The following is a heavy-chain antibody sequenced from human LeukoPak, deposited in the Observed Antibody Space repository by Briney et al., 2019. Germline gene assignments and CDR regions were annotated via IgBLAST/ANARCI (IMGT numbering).Heavy chain of an antibody. D-gene: IGHD2-8*02. CDR1: GLTFNDVW. V-gene: IGHV3-15*07. J-gene: IGHJ4*02. CDR2: IKSRNNGGTT. Sequence: GGSLRLSCAASGLTFNDVWMNWVRQIPGKGLDWVGRIKSRNNGGTTDYGASVKGRFVISRDDSQNTLYLQMNSLRVEDTAIYYCTQGGYWLYYWGQGTLVTVSS. CDR3: TQGGYWLYY.